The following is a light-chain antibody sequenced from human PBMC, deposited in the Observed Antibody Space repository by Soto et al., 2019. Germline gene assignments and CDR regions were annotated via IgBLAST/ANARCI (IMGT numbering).Light chain of an antibody. V-gene: IGKV1-5*01. CDR2: DAS. CDR3: QYYSSYTPT. CDR1: QSISSW. J-gene: IGKJ3*01. Sequence: DIQMTQSPSTLSASVGDRVTITCWASQSISSWLAWYQQKSGKAPKLLIHDASSLESGVPSRFSGSGSRIEFTIPINSLQPDDFATYYCQYYSSYTPTFGPGTTVDIK.